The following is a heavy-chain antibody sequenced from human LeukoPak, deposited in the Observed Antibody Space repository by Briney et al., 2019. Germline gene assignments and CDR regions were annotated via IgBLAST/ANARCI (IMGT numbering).Heavy chain of an antibody. J-gene: IGHJ4*02. CDR1: GGTFSSYA. Sequence: GASVKVSCKASGGTFSSYAISWVRQAPGQGLEWMGGIIPIFGTANYAQKFQGRVTITADESTSTAYMELSSLRSEDTAVYYCASSRRFGELSSPYDYWGQGTLVTVSS. D-gene: IGHD3-10*01. CDR3: ASSRRFGELSSPYDY. V-gene: IGHV1-69*13. CDR2: IIPIFGTA.